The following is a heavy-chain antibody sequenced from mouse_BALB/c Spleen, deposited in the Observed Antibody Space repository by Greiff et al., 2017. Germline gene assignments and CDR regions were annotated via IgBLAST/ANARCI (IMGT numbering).Heavy chain of an antibody. V-gene: IGHV6-6*02. CDR1: GFTFSNYW. J-gene: IGHJ4*01. CDR2: IRLKSNNYAT. CDR3: TILNGGAMDY. D-gene: IGHD1-3*01. Sequence: EVKLMESGGGLVQPGGSMKLSCVASGFTFSNYWMNWVRQSPEKGLEWVAEIRLKSNNYATHYAESVKGRFTISRDDSKSSVYLQMNNLRAEDTGIYYCTILNGGAMDYWGQGTSVTVSS.